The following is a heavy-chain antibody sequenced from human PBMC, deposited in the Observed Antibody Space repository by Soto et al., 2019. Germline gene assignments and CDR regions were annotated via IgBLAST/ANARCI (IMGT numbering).Heavy chain of an antibody. J-gene: IGHJ4*02. Sequence: SGPTLVNPTQTLTLTCNFSGFSLSTYGVGVGWIRQPPGKALEWLALIYWDDDTRFSPSLNSRLAITKDTSKSQVVLTMTHMDPVDTATYYCAKRPGFSMAFDYWGPGSLVTAPQ. CDR3: AKRPGFSMAFDY. CDR1: GFSLSTYGVG. CDR2: IYWDDDT. D-gene: IGHD3-10*01. V-gene: IGHV2-5*02.